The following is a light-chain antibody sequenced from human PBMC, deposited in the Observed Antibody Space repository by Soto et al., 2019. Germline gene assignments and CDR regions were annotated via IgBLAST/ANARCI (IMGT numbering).Light chain of an antibody. CDR2: DAS. CDR1: QSVSSY. J-gene: IGKJ2*01. CDR3: QQRSNWPPYT. Sequence: EIALTQSPATLSLSPGERATLSCRASQSVSSYLAWYQRKPGQAPRLLIYDASNRASGIPARFSGSGSATDFTLTISSLEPEDFAVYYCQQRSNWPPYTFGQGTKLEIK. V-gene: IGKV3-11*01.